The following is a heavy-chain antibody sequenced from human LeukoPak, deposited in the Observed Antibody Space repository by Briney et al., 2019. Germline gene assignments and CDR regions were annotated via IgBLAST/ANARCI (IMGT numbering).Heavy chain of an antibody. J-gene: IGHJ5*02. CDR2: INPNSGGT. CDR1: GYTFTGYY. Sequence: GASVKVSCKASGYTFTGYYMHWVRQAPGQGLEWMGWINPNSGGTNYAQKFQGRVTMTRDTSISTAYMELSRLRSDDTAVYYCARIYAGIRASGVDPWGQGTLVTVSS. CDR3: ARIYAGIRASGVDP. V-gene: IGHV1-2*02. D-gene: IGHD1-14*01.